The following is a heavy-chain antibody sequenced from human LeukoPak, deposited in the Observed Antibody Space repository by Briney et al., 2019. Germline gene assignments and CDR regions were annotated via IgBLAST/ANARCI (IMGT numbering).Heavy chain of an antibody. CDR2: IYTSGST. V-gene: IGHV4-4*07. J-gene: IGHJ3*02. CDR3: ARYCSSTSCRMDAFDI. CDR1: GGSISSYY. D-gene: IGHD2-2*01. Sequence: SETLSLTCTVSGGSISSYYWSWIRQPAGKGLEWIGRIYTSGSTNYNPSLKSRVTISVDRSKNQFSLKLSSVTAADTAVYYCARYCSSTSCRMDAFDIWGQGTMVTVSS.